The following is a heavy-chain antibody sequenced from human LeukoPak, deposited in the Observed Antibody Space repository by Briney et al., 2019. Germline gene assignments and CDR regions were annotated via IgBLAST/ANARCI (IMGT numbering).Heavy chain of an antibody. CDR3: ARMRDSNAGNYFDY. CDR2: ISAYNGYT. Sequence: VASVKVSCKASGYTFTTYVISWVRQAPGQGLEWMGWISAYNGYTNYAQKLQGRVTMTTDTSTSTAYMELGSLRSDDSAVYYCARMRDSNAGNYFDYWDQGTLVTVSS. J-gene: IGHJ4*02. V-gene: IGHV1-18*01. CDR1: GYTFTTYV. D-gene: IGHD3-10*01.